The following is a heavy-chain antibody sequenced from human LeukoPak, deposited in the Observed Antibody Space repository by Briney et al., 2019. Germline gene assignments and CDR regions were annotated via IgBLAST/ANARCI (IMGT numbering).Heavy chain of an antibody. J-gene: IGHJ4*02. CDR2: ISSSSGYI. D-gene: IGHD2/OR15-2a*01. CDR3: ARVRNTASIDY. Sequence: GGSLRLSCAASGFTFSSYSMNWVRQAPGKGLEWVSSISSSSGYIYYADSVKGRFTISRDNAKNSLYLQMNSLRAEDTAVYYCARVRNTASIDYWGQGTLVTVSS. CDR1: GFTFSSYS. V-gene: IGHV3-21*01.